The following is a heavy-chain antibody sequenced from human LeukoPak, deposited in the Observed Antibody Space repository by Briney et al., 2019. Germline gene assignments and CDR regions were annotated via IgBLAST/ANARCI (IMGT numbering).Heavy chain of an antibody. V-gene: IGHV3-23*01. CDR3: AKALHYYGSGSYGDY. Sequence: GGSLRLSCAASGFTFSSYAMSWVRQAPGKGLEWVSAISGSGGSTYYADSVKGRFTISRDNSKNTLYLQMNSLRAEDTAVCYCAKALHYYGSGSYGDYWGQGTLVTVSS. D-gene: IGHD3-10*01. CDR2: ISGSGGST. J-gene: IGHJ4*02. CDR1: GFTFSSYA.